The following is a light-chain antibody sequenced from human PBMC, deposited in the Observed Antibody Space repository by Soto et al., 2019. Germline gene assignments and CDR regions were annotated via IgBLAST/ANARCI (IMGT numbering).Light chain of an antibody. J-gene: IGKJ5*01. Sequence: ILWTQSHDYTSLSPGQRASLSCMACQSVNSNYLAWFQQKPGQAPRLLISGASNRASDIPDRFSGSGSWTDFTLTISRLEPEDFAVYYCPQYGSASPITFGQGTRLE. CDR3: PQYGSASPIT. CDR2: GAS. CDR1: QSVNSNY. V-gene: IGKV3-20*01.